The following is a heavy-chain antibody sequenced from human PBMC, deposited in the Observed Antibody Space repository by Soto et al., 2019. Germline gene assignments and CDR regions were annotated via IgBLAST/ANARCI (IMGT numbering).Heavy chain of an antibody. CDR3: ASDSGSYMYVSD. V-gene: IGHV1-18*01. D-gene: IGHD1-26*01. Sequence: QVQLVQSGAEVKKPGPSVKVSCKASGYTFTSSGFSWVRQAPGQGLEWMAWISAYNGETHYAQKFQGRGTMTTDTATSTSYMELRSLRSDDTAVYYCASDSGSYMYVSDWGQGTLVTVSS. J-gene: IGHJ4*02. CDR2: ISAYNGET. CDR1: GYTFTSSG.